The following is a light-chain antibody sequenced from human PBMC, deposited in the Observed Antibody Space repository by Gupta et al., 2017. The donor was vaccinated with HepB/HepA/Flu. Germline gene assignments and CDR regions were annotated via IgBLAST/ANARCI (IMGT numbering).Light chain of an antibody. Sequence: QSVLTQPPSVSGAPVQRVTISCTGSSSNIGAGYEVHWYQQLPGTDPKRLIVYNNNRPSGVPDRFSCDTDCDSASLVINGRQDEDEAEDYCQSSDSSIRGYGVFGGGTKLTVL. CDR3: QSSDSSIRGYGV. CDR2: YNN. CDR1: SSNIGAGYE. J-gene: IGLJ2*01. V-gene: IGLV1-40*01.